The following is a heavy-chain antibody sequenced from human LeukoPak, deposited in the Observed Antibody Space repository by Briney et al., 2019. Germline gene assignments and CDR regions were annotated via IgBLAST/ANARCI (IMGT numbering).Heavy chain of an antibody. Sequence: GASVKVSCTASGGTFSSYAISWVRQAPGQGLEWMGGIIPIFGTANYAQKFQGRVTITADESTSTAYMELSSLRSEDTAVYYCARGTAYCGGDCYLSGSEAFDIWGQGTMVTVSS. V-gene: IGHV1-69*13. D-gene: IGHD2-21*02. CDR2: IIPIFGTA. CDR1: GGTFSSYA. CDR3: ARGTAYCGGDCYLSGSEAFDI. J-gene: IGHJ3*02.